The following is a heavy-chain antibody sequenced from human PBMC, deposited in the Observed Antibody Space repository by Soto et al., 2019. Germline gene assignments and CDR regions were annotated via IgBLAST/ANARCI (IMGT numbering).Heavy chain of an antibody. CDR1: GGTFSSYA. D-gene: IGHD3-22*01. J-gene: IGHJ6*02. V-gene: IGHV1-69*12. CDR2: IIPIFGTA. CDR3: TRGYYYDSGGYSLYYYYYGMDV. Sequence: QVQLVQSGAEVKKPGSSVKVSCKASGGTFSSYAISWVRQAPGQGLEWMGGIIPIFGTANYAQKFQGRVTITADESTRTACVELSSLRSEDTAVYYCTRGYYYDSGGYSLYYYYYGMDVWGQGTTVTVSS.